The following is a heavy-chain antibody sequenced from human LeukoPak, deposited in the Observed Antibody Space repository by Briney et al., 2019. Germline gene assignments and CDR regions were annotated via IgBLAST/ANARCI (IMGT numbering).Heavy chain of an antibody. J-gene: IGHJ3*02. D-gene: IGHD1-1*01. CDR3: ARMYGTWAFDI. CDR2: IYHSGST. Sequence: PSETLSLTCAVSGYSISIGYYWGWIRQPPGKGLGWIGSIYHSGSTYYNLSLKSRVTISVDTSKNHFSLNLSSVTAADTAVYYCARMYGTWAFDIWGQGTMVTVSS. CDR1: GYSISIGYY. V-gene: IGHV4-38-2*01.